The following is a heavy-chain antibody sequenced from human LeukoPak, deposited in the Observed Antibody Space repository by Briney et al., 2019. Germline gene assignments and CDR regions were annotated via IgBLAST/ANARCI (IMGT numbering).Heavy chain of an antibody. J-gene: IGHJ3*02. CDR1: GVSISSYY. CDR2: IYTSGNT. CDR3: GTSESGYTPFDI. V-gene: IGHV4-4*07. Sequence: PSETLSLTCTVSGVSISSYYWSWIRQPAGKGLEWIGRIYTSGNTDYNPSLKSRVTMSVDTSKNQFSLKLSSVTAADTAVYYCGTSESGYTPFDIWGQGTMVTVSS. D-gene: IGHD5-12*01.